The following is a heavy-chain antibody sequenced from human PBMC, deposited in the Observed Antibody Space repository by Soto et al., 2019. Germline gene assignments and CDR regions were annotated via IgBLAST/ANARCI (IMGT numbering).Heavy chain of an antibody. J-gene: IGHJ4*02. Sequence: ASVKVSCKASGYTFTSYYLQWVRQAPGQGLEWMGVINPSGGGTKYAQKFQGRVTMTKDTSTSTVYMDLSSLRSEDTVVYYCARASSMAYFDYWGQGTLVTVS. CDR3: ARASSMAYFDY. V-gene: IGHV1-46*03. CDR1: GYTFTSYY. CDR2: INPSGGGT.